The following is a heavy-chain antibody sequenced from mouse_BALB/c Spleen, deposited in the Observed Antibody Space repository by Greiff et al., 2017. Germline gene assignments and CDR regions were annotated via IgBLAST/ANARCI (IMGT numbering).Heavy chain of an antibody. J-gene: IGHJ4*01. V-gene: IGHV5-6-5*01. D-gene: IGHD1-1*01. CDR1: GFTFSSYA. CDR2: ISSGGST. CDR3: AGYYGSSRYYAMDY. Sequence: DVKLVESGGGLVKPGGSLKLSCAASGFTFSSYAMSWVRQTPEKRLEWVASISSGGSTYYPDSVKGRFTISRDNARNILYLQMSSLRSEDTAMYYCAGYYGSSRYYAMDYWGQGTSVTVSS.